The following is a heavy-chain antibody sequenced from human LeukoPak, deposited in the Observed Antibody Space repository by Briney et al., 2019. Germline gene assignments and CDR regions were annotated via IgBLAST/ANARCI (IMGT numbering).Heavy chain of an antibody. V-gene: IGHV4-39*07. CDR2: IYYRGTT. D-gene: IGHD5-24*01. CDR1: GGSISSNSYY. CDR3: ARGSRHTGMAHDAFDI. Sequence: PSETLSLTCIVSGGSISSNSYYWGWIRHPPGKGLEWIGSIYYRGTTYYSPSLQSRVTISDDTSKNQFSLKLSSVTAADTAAYYCARGSRHTGMAHDAFDIWGQGTMVTVSS. J-gene: IGHJ3*02.